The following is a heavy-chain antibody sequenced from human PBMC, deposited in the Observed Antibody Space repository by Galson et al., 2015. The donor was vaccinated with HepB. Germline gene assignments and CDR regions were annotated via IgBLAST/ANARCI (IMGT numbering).Heavy chain of an antibody. CDR1: GFTFSSYT. CDR3: TRHPTTFYDFWSGYSDNWFDP. J-gene: IGHJ5*02. V-gene: IGHV3-48*01. CDR2: ISTDSSTI. Sequence: SLRLSCAASGFTFSSYTMNWVRQAPGKGLEWLSYISTDSSTIYYADSVKGRFTISRDNAKNTLYLQVISLRAKDTALYYCTRHPTTFYDFWSGYSDNWFDPWGQGTLVIVSS. D-gene: IGHD3-3*01.